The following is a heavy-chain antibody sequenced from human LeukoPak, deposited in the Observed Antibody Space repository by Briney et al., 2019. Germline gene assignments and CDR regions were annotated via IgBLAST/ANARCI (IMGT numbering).Heavy chain of an antibody. CDR1: GFTFNNYG. J-gene: IGHJ6*03. Sequence: PGGSLRLSCAASGFTFNNYGMHWVRQAPGKGLEWVAFIRYNGNNQYYADSVKGRFTISRDNAKNSLYLQMNSLRAEDTAVYYCARPPDNYYYYYMDVWGKGTTVTVSS. V-gene: IGHV3-30*02. CDR2: IRYNGNNQ. CDR3: ARPPDNYYYYYMDV.